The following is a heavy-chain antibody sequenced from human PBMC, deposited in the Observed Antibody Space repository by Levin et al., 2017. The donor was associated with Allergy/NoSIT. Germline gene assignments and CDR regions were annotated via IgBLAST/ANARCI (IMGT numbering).Heavy chain of an antibody. V-gene: IGHV3-23*01. CDR1: GFTFINNA. Sequence: GGSLRLSCAASGFTFINNAMTWVRQAPGKGLEWVSIILYTGATYYADSVRGRFIVSRDNSKNTLFLQMNSLRAEDTAIYYCAKDPHYGSAMDYWGQGALVTVSS. J-gene: IGHJ4*02. CDR3: AKDPHYGSAMDY. D-gene: IGHD3-10*01. CDR2: ILYTGAT.